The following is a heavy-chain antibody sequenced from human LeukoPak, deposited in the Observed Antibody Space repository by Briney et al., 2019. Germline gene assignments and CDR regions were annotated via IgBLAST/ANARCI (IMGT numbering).Heavy chain of an antibody. CDR3: ARHSGSYGRYYYYYMDV. D-gene: IGHD1-26*01. CDR2: IYPGDSDT. CDR1: GYSFTSYW. Sequence: GESQKISCKGSGYSFTSYWIGWVRQMPGKGLEWMGIIYPGDSDTRYSPSFQGQVTISADKSISTAYLQWSSLKASDTAMYYCARHSGSYGRYYYYYMDVWGKGTTVTVSS. J-gene: IGHJ6*03. V-gene: IGHV5-51*01.